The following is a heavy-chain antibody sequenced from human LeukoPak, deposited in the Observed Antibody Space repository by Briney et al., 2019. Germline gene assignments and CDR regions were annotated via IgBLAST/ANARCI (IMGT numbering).Heavy chain of an antibody. V-gene: IGHV3-66*01. CDR1: GFTVSSNY. D-gene: IGHD6-19*01. CDR3: ARDRSRAGTGVDFDY. CDR2: IYSGGST. J-gene: IGHJ4*02. Sequence: GGSLRLSCAASGFTVSSNYMSWVRQAPGKGLEWVSVIYSGGSTYYADSVKGRFTISRDNSKNTLYLQMNSLRAEDTAVYYCARDRSRAGTGVDFDYWGQGTLVTVSS.